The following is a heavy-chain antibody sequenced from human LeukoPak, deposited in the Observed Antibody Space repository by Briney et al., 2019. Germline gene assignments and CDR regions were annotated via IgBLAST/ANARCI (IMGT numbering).Heavy chain of an antibody. V-gene: IGHV3-23*01. CDR1: GFMFRDAA. Sequence: GGSLRLSCAASGFMFRDAAMTWVRQAPGKGLERVSLIASSGLNTYYADSVRGRFTISRDNSKNTLSLQMNSLRVEDTAIYYCARDIELSTWGLGTLVTVSS. CDR3: ARDIELST. J-gene: IGHJ3*01. D-gene: IGHD5-12*01. CDR2: IASSGLNT.